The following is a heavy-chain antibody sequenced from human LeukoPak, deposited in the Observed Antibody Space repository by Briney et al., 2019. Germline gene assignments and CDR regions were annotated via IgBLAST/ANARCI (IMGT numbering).Heavy chain of an antibody. D-gene: IGHD6-19*01. CDR1: GFTFSGYW. Sequence: GGFLRLSCAASGFTFSGYWMSWVRQAPGKGLEWVANIKQDGSEKYYVDSVRGRFTISRDNAKNSLYLQMNSLRAEDTAVYYCARDKFSSAWYEEGPVNYWGQGALVTVSS. V-gene: IGHV3-7*01. CDR2: IKQDGSEK. CDR3: ARDKFSSAWYEEGPVNY. J-gene: IGHJ4*02.